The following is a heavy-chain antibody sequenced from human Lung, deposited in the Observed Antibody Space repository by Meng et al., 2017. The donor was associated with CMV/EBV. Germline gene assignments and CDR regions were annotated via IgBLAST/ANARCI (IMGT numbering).Heavy chain of an antibody. Sequence: ASVKVSCKASGYTFTGYYMHWVRQAPGQGLGWMGWINPNSGGTNYAQKFQGRVTMTRDTSISTAYMELSRLRSDDTAVYYCARRQYQLVGLAAFDIWGQGTMVTVSS. J-gene: IGHJ3*02. CDR1: GYTFTGYY. CDR3: ARRQYQLVGLAAFDI. D-gene: IGHD2-2*01. CDR2: INPNSGGT. V-gene: IGHV1-2*02.